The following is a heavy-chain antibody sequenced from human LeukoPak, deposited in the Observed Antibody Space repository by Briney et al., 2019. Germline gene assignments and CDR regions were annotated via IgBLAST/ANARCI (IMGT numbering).Heavy chain of an antibody. CDR3: ARGYYDSSGYYYFDY. CDR2: SYYSGST. CDR1: GGSISSYS. Sequence: SETLSLTCTVSGGSISSYSWSWIRQPPGKGLEWIAYSYYSGSTNYNPSLKSRVTISVDTSKNQFSLKLSSVTAADTAVYYCARGYYDSSGYYYFDYWGQGTLVTVSS. J-gene: IGHJ4*02. V-gene: IGHV4-59*01. D-gene: IGHD3-22*01.